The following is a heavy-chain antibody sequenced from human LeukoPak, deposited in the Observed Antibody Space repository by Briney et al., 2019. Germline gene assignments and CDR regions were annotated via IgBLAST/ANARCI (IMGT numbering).Heavy chain of an antibody. D-gene: IGHD3-9*01. V-gene: IGHV1-69*13. CDR1: GGTFSSYA. CDR3: ARVGIYDILTGQWENAFDI. J-gene: IGHJ3*02. CDR2: IIPIFGTA. Sequence: ASVKVSCKASGGTFSSYAISWVRQAPGQGLEWMGGIIPIFGTANCAQKFQGRVTITADESTSTAYMELSSLRSEDTAVYYCARVGIYDILTGQWENAFDIWGQGTMVTVSS.